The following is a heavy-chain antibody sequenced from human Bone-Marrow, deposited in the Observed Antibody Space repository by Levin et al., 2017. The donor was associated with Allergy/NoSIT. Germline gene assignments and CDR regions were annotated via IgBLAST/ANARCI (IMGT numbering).Heavy chain of an antibody. Sequence: GGSLRLSCAASAFTFSNYAMSWVRQAPGKGLEWVSAISNSGGSTYYADSVTGRFTISRDNSKNTLYLQMNSLRAEDTAVYYCTKRGDSGYEVYYYGMDVWGQGTTGTVSS. CDR3: TKRGDSGYEVYYYGMDV. D-gene: IGHD5-12*01. CDR2: ISNSGGST. CDR1: AFTFSNYA. J-gene: IGHJ6*02. V-gene: IGHV3-23*01.